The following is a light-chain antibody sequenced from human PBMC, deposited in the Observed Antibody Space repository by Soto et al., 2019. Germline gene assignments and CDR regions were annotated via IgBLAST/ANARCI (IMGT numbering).Light chain of an antibody. CDR3: QQYYSPWT. Sequence: DIVMTQFPDSLAVSLGERATINCKSSQSVLHSSNNKNYLAWFQQKPGQPPKLLIHWASTREFGVPDRFSGSGSGTDFTLTISSLQAEDVAVYYCQQYYSPWTFGQGTKVEIK. CDR2: WAS. V-gene: IGKV4-1*01. CDR1: QSVLHSSNNKNY. J-gene: IGKJ1*01.